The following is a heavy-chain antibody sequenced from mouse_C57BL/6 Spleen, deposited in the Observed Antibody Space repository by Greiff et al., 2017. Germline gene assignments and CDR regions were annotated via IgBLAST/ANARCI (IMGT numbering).Heavy chain of an antibody. CDR1: GYTFTSYW. CDR3: ARPFITTGFDY. J-gene: IGHJ2*01. Sequence: QVQLQQPGAELVKPGASVKLSCKASGYTFTSYWMHWVKQRPEQGLEWIGMIHPNSGSTNYNEKFKSKATLTVDKSSSTAYMQLSSLTSEDSAVYYCARPFITTGFDYWGQGTTLTVSS. CDR2: IHPNSGST. V-gene: IGHV1-64*01. D-gene: IGHD1-1*01.